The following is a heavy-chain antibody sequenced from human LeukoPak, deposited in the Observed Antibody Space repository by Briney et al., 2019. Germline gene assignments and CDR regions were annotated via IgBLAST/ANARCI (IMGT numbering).Heavy chain of an antibody. D-gene: IGHD5/OR15-5a*01. J-gene: IGHJ4*02. CDR3: ARVHPIYPLYYFDY. V-gene: IGHV4-59*01. CDR1: GGSISSYY. Sequence: SETLSLTCTVSGGSISSYYWSWIRQPPGKGLEWIGYIYYSGSTNYNPSLKSRVTISVDTSKNQFPLKLSSVTAADTAVYYCARVHPIYPLYYFDYWGQGTLVTVSS. CDR2: IYYSGST.